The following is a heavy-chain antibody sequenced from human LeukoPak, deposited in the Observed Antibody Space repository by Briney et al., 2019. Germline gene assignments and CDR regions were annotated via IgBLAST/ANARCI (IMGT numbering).Heavy chain of an antibody. CDR2: TYYRSKWYN. CDR3: ARQYSSGWSYYYGLDV. J-gene: IGHJ6*02. Sequence: SQTLSLTRDISGDSDSSNSAAWNWIRQSPSRGLEWLGRTYYRSKWYNDYAVSVKSRIVISPDTSKNQFSLQLDSVTPEDTAVYYCARQYSSGWSYYYGLDVWGQGTTVTVSS. D-gene: IGHD6-19*01. V-gene: IGHV6-1*01. CDR1: GDSDSSNSAA.